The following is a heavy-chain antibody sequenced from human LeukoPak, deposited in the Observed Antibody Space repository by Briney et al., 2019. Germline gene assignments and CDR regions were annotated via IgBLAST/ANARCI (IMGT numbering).Heavy chain of an antibody. CDR2: ISSSGSTI. V-gene: IGHV3-48*04. CDR3: ATRRDGYNFWYFDL. J-gene: IGHJ2*01. CDR1: GFTFSSYW. D-gene: IGHD5-24*01. Sequence: GGSLRLSCAASGFTFSSYWMSWVRQAPGKGLEWVSYISSSGSTIYYADSVKGRFTISRDNAKNSLYLQMNSLRAEDTAVYYCATRRDGYNFWYFDLWGRGTLVTVSS.